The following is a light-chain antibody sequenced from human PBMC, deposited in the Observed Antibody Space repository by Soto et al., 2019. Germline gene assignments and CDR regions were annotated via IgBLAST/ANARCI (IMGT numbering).Light chain of an antibody. J-gene: IGLJ2*01. CDR1: SSDVGGYNF. CDR3: CSYAGRYTLV. CDR2: DVS. V-gene: IGLV2-11*01. Sequence: QSALTQPRSVSGSPGQSVSISCTGTSSDVGGYNFVSWYQQHPGKAPKLMIYDVSKRPSGVPDRFSGSKSGNTASLTISGLQAEDEADYYCCSYAGRYTLVFGGVTKVTVL.